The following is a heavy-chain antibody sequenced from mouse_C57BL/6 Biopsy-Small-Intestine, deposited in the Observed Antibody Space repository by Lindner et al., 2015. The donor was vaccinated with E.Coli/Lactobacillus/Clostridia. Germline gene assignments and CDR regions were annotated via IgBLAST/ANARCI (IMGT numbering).Heavy chain of an antibody. V-gene: IGHV1-82*01. CDR2: IYPGDGDT. CDR1: GYAFSSSW. J-gene: IGHJ2*01. CDR3: TTLGYYSNLGWDY. Sequence: VQLQESGPELVKPGASVKISCKASGYAFSSSWMNWVKQRPGKGLEWIGRIYPGDGDTNYNGKFKGKATLTADKSSSTAYLQLSSLTSEDTAVYYCTTLGYYSNLGWDYWGQGTTLTVSS. D-gene: IGHD2-5*01.